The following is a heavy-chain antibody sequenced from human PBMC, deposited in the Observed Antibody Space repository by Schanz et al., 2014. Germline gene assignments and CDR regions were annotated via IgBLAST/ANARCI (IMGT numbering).Heavy chain of an antibody. CDR2: ISPYNGNT. V-gene: IGHV1-18*01. CDR1: GYFFSSYG. Sequence: QVQLVQSEAAVKKPGASVKVSCKASGYFFSSYGISWVRQAPGQGLEWMGWISPYNGNTKYAEKLEDRVTMTTDISTRTAYMPLRSLTSDDSAVYYCARVFRSDYLSELDFWGQGTQVIVSS. D-gene: IGHD4-17*01. CDR3: ARVFRSDYLSELDF. J-gene: IGHJ4*02.